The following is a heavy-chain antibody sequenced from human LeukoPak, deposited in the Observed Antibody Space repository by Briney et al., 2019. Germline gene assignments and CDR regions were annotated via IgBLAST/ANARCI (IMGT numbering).Heavy chain of an antibody. D-gene: IGHD5-12*01. CDR2: INSDGSRI. Sequence: PGGSLRLSCAASGFTFSDYWMHWVRQAPGKGLVWVSRINSDGSRIIYADSVKGRFTISRDNAKNTVYLQMNSLRADDTAVYFCARAPQIGFSGFDKNYWGQGTLVTVSS. CDR1: GFTFSDYW. CDR3: ARAPQIGFSGFDKNY. J-gene: IGHJ4*02. V-gene: IGHV3-74*01.